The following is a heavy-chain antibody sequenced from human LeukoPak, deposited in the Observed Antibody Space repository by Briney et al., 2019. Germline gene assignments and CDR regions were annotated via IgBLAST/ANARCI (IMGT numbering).Heavy chain of an antibody. CDR1: GFTFSSYA. V-gene: IGHV3-30-3*01. CDR2: ISYDGSNK. CDR3: ARGKKRIAENWFDP. D-gene: IGHD6-13*01. J-gene: IGHJ5*02. Sequence: PGGSLRLSCAASGFTFSSYAMHWVRQAPGKGLEWVAVISYDGSNKYYADSVKGRFTISRDNSKNTLYLQMNSLRAEDTAVYYCARGKKRIAENWFDPWGRGTLVTVSS.